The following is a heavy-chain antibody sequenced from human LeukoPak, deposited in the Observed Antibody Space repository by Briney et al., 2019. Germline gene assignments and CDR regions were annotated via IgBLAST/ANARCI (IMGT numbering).Heavy chain of an antibody. D-gene: IGHD2-21*01. J-gene: IGHJ5*02. V-gene: IGHV3-13*01. CDR3: VRGVKAYDDEKSFDP. CDR2: IGTSGGK. CDR1: GFTFRNYD. Sequence: GGSLTLSCAASGFTFRNYDFHWVRQRAGQSLEWVSAIGTSGGKYYAESVEGRFTISREDDKNSLYLQMNSLRAGDTAVYYCVRGVKAYDDEKSFDPWGQGTLVTVSS.